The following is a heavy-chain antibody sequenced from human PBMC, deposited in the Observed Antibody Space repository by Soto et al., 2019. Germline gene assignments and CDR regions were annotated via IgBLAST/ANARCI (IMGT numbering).Heavy chain of an antibody. CDR2: IYHTGST. CDR3: ARYDFGTFDY. CDR1: GGSISSDGYS. V-gene: IGHV4-30-2*01. D-gene: IGHD4-17*01. Sequence: SETLSLTCVVSGGSISSDGYSWSWIRQPPGQGLEWIGYIYHTGSTSYNASLKSRVTISVDTSKNQFSLNLDSVTAADTAVYYCARYDFGTFDYWGRGILVTVSS. J-gene: IGHJ4*02.